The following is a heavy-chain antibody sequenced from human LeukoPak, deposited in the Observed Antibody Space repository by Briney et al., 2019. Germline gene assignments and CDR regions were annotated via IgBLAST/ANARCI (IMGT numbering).Heavy chain of an antibody. D-gene: IGHD3-9*01. Sequence: GGSLRLSCAASGFTFSSYAMSWVRQAPGKGLEWVSAISGSGGSTYYADSVKGRFTISRDNSKNTLYLQMNSLRAEDTAVYYCAKDISDILTGYYPPRTGFDYWGQGTLVTVSS. V-gene: IGHV3-23*01. CDR3: AKDISDILTGYYPPRTGFDY. CDR1: GFTFSSYA. J-gene: IGHJ4*02. CDR2: ISGSGGST.